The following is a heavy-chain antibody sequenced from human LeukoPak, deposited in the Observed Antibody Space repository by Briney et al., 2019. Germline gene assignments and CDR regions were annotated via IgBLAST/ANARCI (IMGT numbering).Heavy chain of an antibody. J-gene: IGHJ4*02. CDR1: GGSISSYY. CDR2: ISHSGST. CDR3: AGHHPRNTVDF. Sequence: SETLSLTCTVSGGSISSYYWSWIRQPPGKGLEWIGYISHSGSTNYSPSLKSRVTISLDTSKSQFSLKLSSVTAADTAVYYCAGHHPRNTVDFWGQGTLVTVSS. V-gene: IGHV4-59*08. D-gene: IGHD2-8*02.